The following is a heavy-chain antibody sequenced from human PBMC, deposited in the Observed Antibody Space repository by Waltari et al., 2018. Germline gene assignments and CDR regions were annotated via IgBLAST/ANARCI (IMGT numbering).Heavy chain of an antibody. V-gene: IGHV4-39*01. CDR1: GGSISSSSYY. CDR2: IYYSGST. J-gene: IGHJ6*03. CDR3: ARLGGYCSGGSCYGYYYMDV. Sequence: QVQLQESGPGLVKPSETLSLTCTVSGGSISSSSYYWGWIRQPPGKGLEWIGSIYYSGSTYYNPALKSRVTISVDTSKNQFSLKLSSVTAADTAVYYCARLGGYCSGGSCYGYYYMDVWGKGTTVTVSS. D-gene: IGHD2-15*01.